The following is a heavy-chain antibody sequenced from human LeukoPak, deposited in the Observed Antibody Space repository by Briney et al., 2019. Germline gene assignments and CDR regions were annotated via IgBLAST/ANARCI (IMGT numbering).Heavy chain of an antibody. Sequence: PGGSLRLACAASGFTFSTYSMNWVRQAPGKGLEWVSSISSSSSYIYYADSVKGRFTISRDNAKKSVYLQMNSLRAEDTAVYYCAKDLGGYYHGSGSYYTSFDYWGQGTLVTVSS. D-gene: IGHD3-10*01. J-gene: IGHJ4*02. CDR2: ISSSSSYI. CDR3: AKDLGGYYHGSGSYYTSFDY. V-gene: IGHV3-21*01. CDR1: GFTFSTYS.